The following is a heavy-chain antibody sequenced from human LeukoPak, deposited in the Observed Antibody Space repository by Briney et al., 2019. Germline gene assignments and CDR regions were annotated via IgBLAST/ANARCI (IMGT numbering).Heavy chain of an antibody. J-gene: IGHJ6*02. D-gene: IGHD2-15*01. CDR2: ISYDGSNK. CDR3: ARDDCSGGSCYSWYYYYGMDV. V-gene: IGHV3-30-3*01. CDR1: GFTFSSYA. Sequence: GGSLRLSCAASGFTFSSYAMHWVRQAPGKGLEWVAVISYDGSNKYYADSVKGRFTISRDNSKNTLYLQMNSLRAEDTAVYYCARDDCSGGSCYSWYYYYGMDVWGQGTTVTVSS.